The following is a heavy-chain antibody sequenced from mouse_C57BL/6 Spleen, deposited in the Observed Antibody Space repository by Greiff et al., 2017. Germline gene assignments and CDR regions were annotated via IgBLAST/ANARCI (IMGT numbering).Heavy chain of an antibody. V-gene: IGHV1-80*01. J-gene: IGHJ2*01. CDR1: GYAFSSYW. Sequence: QVQLQQSGAELVKPGASVKISCKASGYAFSSYWMHWVKQRPGQGLEWIGQIYPGDGDTNYNGKFKGKATLTADKSSSTAYMQLSSLTSEDSAVYFCAKGEYDGYYFDDWGQGTTLTVSS. D-gene: IGHD2-14*01. CDR2: IYPGDGDT. CDR3: AKGEYDGYYFDD.